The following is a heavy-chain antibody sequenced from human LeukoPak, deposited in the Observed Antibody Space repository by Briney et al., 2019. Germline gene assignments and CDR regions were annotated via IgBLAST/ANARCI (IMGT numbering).Heavy chain of an antibody. CDR3: ARDLALTTGITIFGVVTPSYYFDY. Sequence: GGSLRLSCAASGFTFSSYWMSWVRQAPGKGLEWVANIKQDGSEKYYVDSVKGRFTISRDNAKNSLYLQMNSLRAEDTAVYYCARDLALTTGITIFGVVTPSYYFDYWGQGTLVTVSS. CDR2: IKQDGSEK. D-gene: IGHD3-3*01. V-gene: IGHV3-7*01. J-gene: IGHJ4*02. CDR1: GFTFSSYW.